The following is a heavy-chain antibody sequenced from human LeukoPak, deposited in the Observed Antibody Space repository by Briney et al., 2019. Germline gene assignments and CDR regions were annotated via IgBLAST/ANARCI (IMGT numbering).Heavy chain of an antibody. CDR3: ARDDPNCSSASCYFRY. Sequence: GGSLRLSCAASGFTFSSHWMHWVRQAPGKGLVWVSRINPDGSTINYADSVKGRFTISRDNAKNTLYLQMNSLRAEDTAVYYCARDDPNCSSASCYFRYWGQGTLVTVSS. J-gene: IGHJ4*02. CDR2: INPDGSTI. CDR1: GFTFSSHW. D-gene: IGHD2-2*01. V-gene: IGHV3-74*01.